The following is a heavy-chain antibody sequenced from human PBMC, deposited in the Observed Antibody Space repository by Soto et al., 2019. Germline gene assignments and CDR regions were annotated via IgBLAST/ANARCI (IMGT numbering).Heavy chain of an antibody. CDR2: ISSSGSTI. CDR3: ARIRDYFYGMDV. Sequence: GGSLRLCCAASGFTFSDYNMSWIRQAPGKGLEWVSYISSSGSTIYYADSVKGRFTISRDNAKNSLYLQMNNLRAEDTAVYYCARIRDYFYGMDVWGQGTTVTVSS. D-gene: IGHD3-10*01. V-gene: IGHV3-11*01. J-gene: IGHJ6*02. CDR1: GFTFSDYN.